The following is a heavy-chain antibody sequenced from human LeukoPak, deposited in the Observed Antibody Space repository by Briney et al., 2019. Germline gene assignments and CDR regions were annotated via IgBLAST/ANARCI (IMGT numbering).Heavy chain of an antibody. CDR3: ASWNGGNFQH. Sequence: SQTLSLTCAVSGGSISSGGYSWSWIRQPPGKGLEWIGYIYHSGSTYYNPSLKSRVTISVDTSKNQFSLKLSSVTAADTAVYYCASWNGGNFQHWGQGTLVTVSS. D-gene: IGHD3-16*01. CDR1: GGSISSGGYS. J-gene: IGHJ1*01. CDR2: IYHSGST. V-gene: IGHV4-30-2*02.